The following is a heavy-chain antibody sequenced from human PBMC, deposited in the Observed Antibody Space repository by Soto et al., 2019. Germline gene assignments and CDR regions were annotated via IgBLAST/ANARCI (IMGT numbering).Heavy chain of an antibody. D-gene: IGHD3-22*01. CDR2: ITYDGSKK. V-gene: IGHV3-30*18. J-gene: IGHJ4*02. CDR1: EFTFSRHG. CDR3: AKERYYDSFAFDY. Sequence: QVQLVESGGGVVQPGRSLRLSCVGSEFTFSRHGMHWVRQAPGKGLEWVAVITYDGSKKYYADSVKGRFTISRDNSQNTLDLQMNSLRPEDTAVYYCAKERYYDSFAFDYWGQGSLVTVSS.